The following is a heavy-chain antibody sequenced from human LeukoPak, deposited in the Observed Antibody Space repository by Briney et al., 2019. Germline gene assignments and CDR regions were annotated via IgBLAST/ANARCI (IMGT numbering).Heavy chain of an antibody. CDR1: GGTFSSYA. CDR2: IIPIFGTP. CDR3: ARDVYYGSGSYTIDY. D-gene: IGHD3-10*01. V-gene: IGHV1-69*05. J-gene: IGHJ4*02. Sequence: SVKVSCKASGGTFSSYAISWVRQAPGQGLEWMGGIIPIFGTPNYAQKFQGRVTITTDESTSTAYMELRSLRSDDTAVYYCARDVYYGSGSYTIDYWGQGTLVTVSS.